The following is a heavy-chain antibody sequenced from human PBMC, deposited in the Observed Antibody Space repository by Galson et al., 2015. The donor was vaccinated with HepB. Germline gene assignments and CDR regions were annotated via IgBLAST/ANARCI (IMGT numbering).Heavy chain of an antibody. Sequence: SLRLSCAASGFTFSSYSMNWVRQAPGKGLEWVSYISSSSSTIYYADSVKGRFTISRDNSKNTLYLQMNSLRAEDTAVYYCAKDGGNDYGDYGSNWFDPWGQGTLVTVSS. J-gene: IGHJ5*02. D-gene: IGHD4-17*01. CDR2: ISSSSSTI. CDR3: AKDGGNDYGDYGSNWFDP. CDR1: GFTFSSYS. V-gene: IGHV3-48*01.